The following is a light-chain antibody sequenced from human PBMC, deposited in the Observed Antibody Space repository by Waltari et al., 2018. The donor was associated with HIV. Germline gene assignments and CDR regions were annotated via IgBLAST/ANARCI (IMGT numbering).Light chain of an antibody. CDR2: EKN. CDR3: GTWDTSLTSGYV. Sequence: QSVLTQPPSVSAAPGQKVTISCSGSSSNIGDHYVSWYQQLPGTAPKLLIYEKNHRPSGIPDRFSGSKSATSATLDITGLQTGDEADYYCGTWDTSLTSGYVFGTGTKVTVL. CDR1: SSNIGDHY. V-gene: IGLV1-51*02. J-gene: IGLJ1*01.